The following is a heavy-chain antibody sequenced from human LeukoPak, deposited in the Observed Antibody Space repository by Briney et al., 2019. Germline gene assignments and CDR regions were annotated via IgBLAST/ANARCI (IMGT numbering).Heavy chain of an antibody. D-gene: IGHD6-19*01. Sequence: PSETLSLTCTVSGGSISTTSYYWAWIRQPPGNGLEWIGSIYFSGTTHYSPSLKSRATISVDTSKNKFSLELTSLTVADTAVYYCARHERSIAVAGSFDFWGQGTLVTVSS. CDR1: GGSISTTSYY. J-gene: IGHJ4*02. V-gene: IGHV4-39*01. CDR2: IYFSGTT. CDR3: ARHERSIAVAGSFDF.